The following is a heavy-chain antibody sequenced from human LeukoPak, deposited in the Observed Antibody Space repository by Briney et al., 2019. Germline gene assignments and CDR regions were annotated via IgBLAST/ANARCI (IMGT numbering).Heavy chain of an antibody. CDR1: GFTFSSYA. CDR2: ISYDGSNK. V-gene: IGHV3-30*04. CDR3: ARAGPNWNYVGY. Sequence: GRSLRLSCAASGFTFSSYAMHWVRQAPGKRLEWVAVISYDGSNKYYADSVKGRFTISRDNSKNSLYLQMNSLRAEDTAVYYCARAGPNWNYVGYWGQGTLVTVSS. J-gene: IGHJ4*02. D-gene: IGHD1-7*01.